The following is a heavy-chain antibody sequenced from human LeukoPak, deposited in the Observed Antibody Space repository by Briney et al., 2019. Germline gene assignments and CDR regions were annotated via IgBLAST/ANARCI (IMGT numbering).Heavy chain of an antibody. CDR3: ARAGGCTAARCPTTPGFDD. D-gene: IGHD2-8*02. Sequence: PGQSLRLSCAAFALTFHTYWMGWVRQAPGEFLEWVGRMSADGSEKYYVGSVKGRFTISRDNARKSVLLHMSSLRAEDTAVYYCARAGGCTAARCPTTPGFDDWGQGTLVAVSS. CDR1: ALTFHTYW. CDR2: MSADGSEK. J-gene: IGHJ4*02. V-gene: IGHV3-7*03.